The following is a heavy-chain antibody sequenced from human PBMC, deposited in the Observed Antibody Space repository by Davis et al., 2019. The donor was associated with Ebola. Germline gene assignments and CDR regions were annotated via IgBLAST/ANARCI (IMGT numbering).Heavy chain of an antibody. CDR1: GFTFDDYA. J-gene: IGHJ4*02. CDR2: ISGDGGST. CDR3: AKDTVGDFWSGYYVS. D-gene: IGHD3-3*01. Sequence: GESLKISCAASGFTFDDYAMHWVRQAPGKGLEWVSLISGDGGSTYYADSVKGRFTISRDNSKNSLYLQMNSLRTEDTALYYCAKDTVGDFWSGYYVSWGQGTLVTVSP. V-gene: IGHV3-43*02.